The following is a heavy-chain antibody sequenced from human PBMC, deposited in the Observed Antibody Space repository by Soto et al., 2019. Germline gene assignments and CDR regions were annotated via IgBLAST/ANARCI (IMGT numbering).Heavy chain of an antibody. Sequence: QVQLVQSGAEVKKPGASVKVSCKASGYTFTSYDINWVRQATEQGLEWMGWMNPNSGNTGYAQKFQGRGTMTRNNSVSTGYMGLSSLSSEYTAVYYCASWGVTIFGVVINNWFDPWGQGTLVTVSS. CDR3: ASWGVTIFGVVINNWFDP. CDR2: MNPNSGNT. J-gene: IGHJ5*02. D-gene: IGHD3-3*01. CDR1: GYTFTSYD. V-gene: IGHV1-8*01.